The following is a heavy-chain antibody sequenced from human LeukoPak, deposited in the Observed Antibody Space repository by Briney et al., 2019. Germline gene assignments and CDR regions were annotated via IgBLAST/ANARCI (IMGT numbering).Heavy chain of an antibody. Sequence: PGGSLRLSCAASGFTFDDYTMHWVRQAPGKGLEWVSLISWDGSRTYYADSVKGRFTISRDNSKNSLYLQMNSLTTEDTDFYYCAKDQFSDYVIFCQPSYYYYGMDVWGQGTTVTVSS. V-gene: IGHV3-43*01. CDR3: AKDQFSDYVIFCQPSYYYYGMDV. CDR1: GFTFDDYT. D-gene: IGHD3/OR15-3a*01. CDR2: ISWDGSRT. J-gene: IGHJ6*02.